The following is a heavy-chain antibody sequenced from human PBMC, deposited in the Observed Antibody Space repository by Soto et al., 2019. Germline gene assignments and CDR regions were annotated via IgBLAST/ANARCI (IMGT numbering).Heavy chain of an antibody. CDR2: ISSNGGST. J-gene: IGHJ4*02. Sequence: EVQLVESGGGLVQPGGSLRLSCAASGFTFSSYAMHWVRQAPGKGLEYVSAISSNGGSTYYANSVKGRFTISRDSSKNTLYRQMGSLRAEDMAVYYCARDSGYCSSTSCPVDYWGQGTVVTVSS. V-gene: IGHV3-64*01. CDR3: ARDSGYCSSTSCPVDY. D-gene: IGHD2-2*01. CDR1: GFTFSSYA.